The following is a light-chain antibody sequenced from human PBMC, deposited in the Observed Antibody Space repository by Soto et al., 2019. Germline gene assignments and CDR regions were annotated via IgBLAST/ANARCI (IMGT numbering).Light chain of an antibody. J-gene: IGKJ1*01. CDR1: QTISTH. CDR2: AAS. Sequence: DIQMTQSPSSLSASVGDRVTITCRASQTISTHLNWYQQRPGKAPKLLISAASTLHGGVPSRFSGSGSGTDFTLSISSLQPEDFATYFGQQSYTTPWTFGQGTKVEIK. V-gene: IGKV1-39*01. CDR3: QQSYTTPWT.